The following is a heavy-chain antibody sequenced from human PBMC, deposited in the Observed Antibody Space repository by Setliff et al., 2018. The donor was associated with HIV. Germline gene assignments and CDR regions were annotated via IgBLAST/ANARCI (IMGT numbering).Heavy chain of an antibody. V-gene: IGHV4-59*11. CDR2: VYYRAKTGATT. CDR1: GGSIRSHY. D-gene: IGHD3-3*01. Sequence: SETLSLTCSVSGGSIRSHYWSWIRQAPGKGLQWIGNVYYRAKTGATTDHNPSLRSRISISLDVSKTQLSLRLRSVTAADTAIYYCARDVAPPLAGDVWSGNGLWGQGTQVTVSS. J-gene: IGHJ4*02. CDR3: ARDVAPPLAGDVWSGNGL.